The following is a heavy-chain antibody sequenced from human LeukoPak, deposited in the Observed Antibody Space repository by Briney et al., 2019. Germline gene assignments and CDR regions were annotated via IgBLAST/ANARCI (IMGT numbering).Heavy chain of an antibody. CDR2: VYYSGST. CDR1: GGSISTYY. V-gene: IGHV4-59*01. CDR3: ARDGVARAAFDI. J-gene: IGHJ3*02. Sequence: SETLSLTCTVSGGSISTYYWSWIRQPPGKGLEWIGYVYYSGSTNYNPSLKSRATISVDTSKNQFSLKLSSLTAADTAVYYCARDGVARAAFDIWGQGTMVTVSS. D-gene: IGHD2-15*01.